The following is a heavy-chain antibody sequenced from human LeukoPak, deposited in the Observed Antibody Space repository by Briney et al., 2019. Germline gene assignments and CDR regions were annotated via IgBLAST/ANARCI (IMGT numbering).Heavy chain of an antibody. J-gene: IGHJ4*02. CDR3: TRGDYYDSSGYYLLFDY. D-gene: IGHD3-22*01. V-gene: IGHV3-49*04. CDR2: IRSKPYGVTT. CDR1: GFTFGDYG. Sequence: GGSLKLSCTASGFTFGDYGTSWVRQAPGEGLEWVGFIRSKPYGVTTEYAASVKGRFTISRDDSESIAYLQMNSLKTEDTAVYCCTRGDYYDSSGYYLLFDYWGQGTLVTVSS.